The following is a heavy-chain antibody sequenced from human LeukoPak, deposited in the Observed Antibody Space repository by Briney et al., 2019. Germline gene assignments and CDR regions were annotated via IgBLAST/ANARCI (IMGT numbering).Heavy chain of an antibody. Sequence: SETLSLKCTVSDVSIIICNWNWIRQPPGKGLEWIGHVYYSGSTNYNPSLKSRVAISVDTSKNQFSLKMTSVTSADTAVYYCARQVRGIIGDAYYFDSWGPGTLVTVSS. CDR1: DVSIIICN. CDR3: ARQVRGIIGDAYYFDS. J-gene: IGHJ4*02. CDR2: VYYSGST. D-gene: IGHD3-10*01. V-gene: IGHV4-59*03.